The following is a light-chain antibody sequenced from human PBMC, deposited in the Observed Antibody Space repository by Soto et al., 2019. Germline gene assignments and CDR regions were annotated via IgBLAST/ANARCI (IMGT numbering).Light chain of an antibody. CDR2: GAS. J-gene: IGKJ2*01. Sequence: EIVLTQSPGTLSLSPGERVTLSCRASQSVSNSHLAWLQQKPGQAPRLLIYGASSRAGGSPDRFSGSGSGTDFTLTISRLEPEDSAVYYCQQYGNSPYTFGQGTKLEIK. CDR1: QSVSNSH. CDR3: QQYGNSPYT. V-gene: IGKV3-20*01.